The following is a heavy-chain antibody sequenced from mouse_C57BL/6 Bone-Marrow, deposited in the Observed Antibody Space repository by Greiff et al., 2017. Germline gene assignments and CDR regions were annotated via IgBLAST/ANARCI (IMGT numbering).Heavy chain of an antibody. D-gene: IGHD1-1*01. CDR2: IDPEDGET. J-gene: IGHJ2*01. Sequence: EVQRVESGAELVKPGASVKLSCTASGFNITDYYIHWVKQRTEQGLEWIGRIDPEDGETKYAPKFQDKATITADTSSNAAYLQLSSLTSEDTAVFYCTRSLIYYGTNYWGQGTTLTVSS. CDR3: TRSLIYYGTNY. V-gene: IGHV14-2*01. CDR1: GFNITDYY.